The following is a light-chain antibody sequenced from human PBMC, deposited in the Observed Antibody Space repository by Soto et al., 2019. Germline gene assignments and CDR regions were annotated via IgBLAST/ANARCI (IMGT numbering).Light chain of an antibody. CDR3: QSYDSSLSALV. CDR1: SSNIGAVYD. Sequence: QLVLTQPPSVSGAPGQRVTISCTGSSSNIGAVYDVHWYQHLPGTAPKLLIYASTSRPSGVPDRFSGSKSGTSASLAITGLQAEDEGDYYCQSYDSSLSALVFGGGTKVTVL. CDR2: AST. V-gene: IGLV1-40*01. J-gene: IGLJ2*01.